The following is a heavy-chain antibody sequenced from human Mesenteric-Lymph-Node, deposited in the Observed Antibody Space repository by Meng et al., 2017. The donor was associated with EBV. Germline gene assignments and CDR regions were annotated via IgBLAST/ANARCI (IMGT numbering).Heavy chain of an antibody. V-gene: IGHV1-18*01. J-gene: IGHJ5*02. CDR3: ATDNWFDP. Sequence: QVQLVQAGPEVKEPGASVKVSCKASGYTFTNYGISWVRQVPGQGLEWVGWITPYNGNTYYGQNVQGRVTMTTDTSTSTAYMELRSLRFDDTAVYYCATDNWFDPWGQGTLVTVSS. CDR1: GYTFTNYG. CDR2: ITPYNGNT.